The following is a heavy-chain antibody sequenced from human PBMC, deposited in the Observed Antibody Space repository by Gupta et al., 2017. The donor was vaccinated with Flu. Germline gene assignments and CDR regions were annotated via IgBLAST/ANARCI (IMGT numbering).Heavy chain of an antibody. CDR1: GASVSHYY. V-gene: IGHV4-59*02. D-gene: IGHD1-26*01. Sequence: QVQLQESGPGLVKPSGTLSLTCTVSGASVSHYYWSWIRQPPGKGLEWIGYIYYSGSTNYNPSLKSRVSISIDTSKNQFSLKLSSVTAADTAVYYCAKDAGGATLAGWYYYGMDVWGQGTTVTVSS. CDR3: AKDAGGATLAGWYYYGMDV. CDR2: IYYSGST. J-gene: IGHJ6*02.